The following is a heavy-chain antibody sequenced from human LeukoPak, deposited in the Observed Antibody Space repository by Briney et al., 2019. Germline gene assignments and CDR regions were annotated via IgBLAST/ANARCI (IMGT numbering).Heavy chain of an antibody. Sequence: PGGSLRLSCAASGFTFISYWLTWVRQAPGKGLEWVANIKQDGSEKYYVGSVKGRFTISRDNAKNSLYPQMNSLRAEDTAVYYCARAGGGYPAPDPFDYWGLGTLVTVST. CDR2: IKQDGSEK. J-gene: IGHJ4*02. D-gene: IGHD3-22*01. V-gene: IGHV3-7*01. CDR1: GFTFISYW. CDR3: ARAGGGYPAPDPFDY.